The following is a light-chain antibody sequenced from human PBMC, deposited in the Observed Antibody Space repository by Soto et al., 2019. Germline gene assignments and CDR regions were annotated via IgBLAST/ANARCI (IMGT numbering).Light chain of an antibody. J-gene: IGKJ1*01. CDR2: DAS. V-gene: IGKV1-13*02. CDR1: QGISSA. Sequence: AIQLTQSPSSLSASVGDRVTITCRASQGISSALAWYEQKPGKAPKLLIYDASSLESGVPSRFSGSGSGTDFTLTISSLQPEDFATYYCQQFNSYLWTFGQGTKVEIK. CDR3: QQFNSYLWT.